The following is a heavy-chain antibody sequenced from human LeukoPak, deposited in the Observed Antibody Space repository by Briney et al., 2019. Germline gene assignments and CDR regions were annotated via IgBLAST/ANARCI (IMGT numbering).Heavy chain of an antibody. D-gene: IGHD1-26*01. Sequence: GGSPRLSCAASEFTFSSYAMSWVRQAPGKGLEWVSVISGDGGSTYYADSVKGRFTISRDNSKNTLYLQMNSLRAEDTAVYYCAKCRSYSRSWTDYWGQGTLVTVSS. CDR1: EFTFSSYA. V-gene: IGHV3-23*01. CDR2: ISGDGGST. CDR3: AKCRSYSRSWTDY. J-gene: IGHJ4*02.